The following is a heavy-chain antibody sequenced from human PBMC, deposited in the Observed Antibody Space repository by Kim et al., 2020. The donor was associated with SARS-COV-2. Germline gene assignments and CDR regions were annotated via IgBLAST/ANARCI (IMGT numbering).Heavy chain of an antibody. Sequence: GGSLRLSCAASGFTFSSYWMSWVRQAPGKGLEWVANIKQDGSEKYYVDSVKGRFTISRDNAKNSLYLQMNSLRAEDTAVYYCARVGSGKLVVPAHSRDYYYYGMDVWGQGTTVTVSS. CDR3: ARVGSGKLVVPAHSRDYYYYGMDV. D-gene: IGHD2-2*01. CDR1: GFTFSSYW. CDR2: IKQDGSEK. J-gene: IGHJ6*02. V-gene: IGHV3-7*03.